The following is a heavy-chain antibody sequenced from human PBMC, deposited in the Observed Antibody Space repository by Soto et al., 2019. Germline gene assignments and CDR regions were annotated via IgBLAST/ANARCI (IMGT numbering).Heavy chain of an antibody. J-gene: IGHJ4*02. CDR3: ARGARGYSYG. D-gene: IGHD5-18*01. CDR2: IYYSGNT. V-gene: IGHV4-39*01. Sequence: QLQLQESGPGLVKPSETLSLTCTVSGGSISSSSYYWGWIRQPPGKGLEWIGSIYYSGNTYYNPSLNTRVTVYVDTSKNQCSPNLTSVTAADTAGYFCARGARGYSYGRGQGPLVTVSS. CDR1: GGSISSSSYY.